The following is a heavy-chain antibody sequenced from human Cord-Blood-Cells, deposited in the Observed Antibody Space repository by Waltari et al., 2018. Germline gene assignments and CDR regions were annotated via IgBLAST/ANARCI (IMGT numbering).Heavy chain of an antibody. D-gene: IGHD6-6*01. CDR3: ARQPEYSSSSYYFDY. CDR2: IITIFGTA. V-gene: IGHV1-69*01. CDR1: GGTFSSYA. Sequence: QVQLVQSGAAVKKPGSSVKVSCTASGGTFSSYAIRWVRQAPGQGLEWMGGIITIFGTANYAQKFQGRVTITADESTSTAYMELSSLRSEDTAVYYCARQPEYSSSSYYFDYWGQGTLVTVSS. J-gene: IGHJ4*02.